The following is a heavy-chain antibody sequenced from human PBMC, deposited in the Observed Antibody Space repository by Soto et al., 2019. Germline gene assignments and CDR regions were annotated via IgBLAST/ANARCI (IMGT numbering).Heavy chain of an antibody. Sequence: QVQLVQSGAEVKKPGASVKVSCKASGYTFTSYAMHWVHQAPGQRPEWMGWINAGNGNTKYSQKFQDRVTITRDTSASTAYMELSSLRSEDTAPYSCARAPGYCYGYNWGQRNLVTVS. CDR2: INAGNGNT. CDR3: ARAPGYCYGYN. D-gene: IGHD5-18*01. V-gene: IGHV1-3*01. J-gene: IGHJ1*01. CDR1: GYTFTSYA.